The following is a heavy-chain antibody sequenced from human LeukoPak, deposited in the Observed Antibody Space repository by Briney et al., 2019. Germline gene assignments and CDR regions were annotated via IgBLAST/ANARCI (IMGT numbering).Heavy chain of an antibody. V-gene: IGHV3-30*04. Sequence: GGSLRLSCAASGFTFSSYAMHWVRQAPGKGLEWVAVISYDGSNKYYADSVKGRFTISRDNSKDTLYLQMNSLRAEDTAVYYCARDYYDSSGYLDYWGQGTLVTVSS. J-gene: IGHJ4*02. D-gene: IGHD3-22*01. CDR3: ARDYYDSSGYLDY. CDR1: GFTFSSYA. CDR2: ISYDGSNK.